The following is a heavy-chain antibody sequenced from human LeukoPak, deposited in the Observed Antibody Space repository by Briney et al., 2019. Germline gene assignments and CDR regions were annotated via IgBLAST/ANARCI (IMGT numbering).Heavy chain of an antibody. CDR2: IYNSETT. V-gene: IGHV4-59*01. D-gene: IGHD5-12*01. J-gene: IGHJ3*02. Sequence: SETLSLTCTVSGDSISSYYWSWIRQPPGKGLEWIGYIYNSETTNYNPSLESRVTISEDTSKNQFSLMLSSVTAADTAVYYCARGVVAEVFDIWGQGTMVTVSS. CDR3: ARGVVAEVFDI. CDR1: GDSISSYY.